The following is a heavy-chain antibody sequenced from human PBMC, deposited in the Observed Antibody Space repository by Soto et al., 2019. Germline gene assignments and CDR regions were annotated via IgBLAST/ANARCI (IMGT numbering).Heavy chain of an antibody. D-gene: IGHD1-1*01. V-gene: IGHV3-30*18. Sequence: GGSLRLSCAASGFTFSSYGMHWVRQAPGKGLEWVAVISYDGSNKYYADSVKGRFTISRDNSKNTLYLQMNSLRAEDTAVYYCAKDMKRAWPDYWGQGTLVTVSS. CDR2: ISYDGSNK. J-gene: IGHJ4*02. CDR1: GFTFSSYG. CDR3: AKDMKRAWPDY.